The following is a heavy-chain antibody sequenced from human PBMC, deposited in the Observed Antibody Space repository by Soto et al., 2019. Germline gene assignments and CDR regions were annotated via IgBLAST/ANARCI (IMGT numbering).Heavy chain of an antibody. CDR1: GLTVSSKY. D-gene: IGHD3-16*01. CDR3: AKVGENSFAFDI. Sequence: GGSLRLSCAASGLTVSSKYMSWVRQAPGRGLEWVSVIYVSGGAYYAASVRGRFTISRDNSKNTVYLQMNGLRAEDTAVYYCAKVGENSFAFDIWGQGTMVTVSS. CDR2: IYVSGGA. V-gene: IGHV3-53*01. J-gene: IGHJ3*02.